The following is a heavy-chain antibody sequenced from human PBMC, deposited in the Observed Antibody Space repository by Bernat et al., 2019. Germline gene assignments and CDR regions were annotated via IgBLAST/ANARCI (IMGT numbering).Heavy chain of an antibody. D-gene: IGHD4-17*01. J-gene: IGHJ4*02. Sequence: EVQLVESGGGLVQAGGSLRLSCAASGFTVSTSYMTWVRQAPGKGLEWVSVIYSGGHTYYADSVKGRFTISRDNFKNTLDLQMNSLRAEDTAVYYCARGLYGDPFYWGQGTLVTVSS. CDR2: IYSGGHT. CDR1: GFTVSTSY. CDR3: ARGLYGDPFY. V-gene: IGHV3-66*01.